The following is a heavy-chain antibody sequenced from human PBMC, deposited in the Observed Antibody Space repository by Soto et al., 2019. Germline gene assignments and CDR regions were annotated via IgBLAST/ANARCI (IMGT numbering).Heavy chain of an antibody. CDR3: ASGRRELLIDP. Sequence: QVQLVQSGAEVKKPGSSVKVSCKASGGTFSSYTISWVRKAPGQGLEWMGRIIPILGIANYAQKFQGRVTITADKSTSTAYMELSSLRSEDTAVYYCASGRRELLIDPWGQGTLVTVSS. D-gene: IGHD1-26*01. V-gene: IGHV1-69*02. CDR2: IIPILGIA. CDR1: GGTFSSYT. J-gene: IGHJ5*02.